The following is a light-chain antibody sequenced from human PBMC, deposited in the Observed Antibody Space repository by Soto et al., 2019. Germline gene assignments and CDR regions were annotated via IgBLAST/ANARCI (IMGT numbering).Light chain of an antibody. CDR1: QSVSSSY. CDR3: QQRGT. J-gene: IGKJ4*01. Sequence: EIVLTHSPGTLSLSPWEIATLSCRASQSVSSSYLAWYQQKPGQAPRLLIYDISNRATGIPARFSGSGSGTDFTLTISSLEPEDFAVYYCQQRGTFGGGTKVDIK. V-gene: IGKV3D-20*02. CDR2: DIS.